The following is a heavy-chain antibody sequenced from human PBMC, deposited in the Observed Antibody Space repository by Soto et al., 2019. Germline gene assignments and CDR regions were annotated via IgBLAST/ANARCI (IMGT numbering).Heavy chain of an antibody. CDR2: VFHTVNT. CDR3: AREQYNWKI. D-gene: IGHD1-20*01. J-gene: IGHJ4*02. Sequence: LSLTCSVSGDSIGSYYWTWIRQPPGKGLQWSGYVFHTVNTNYNPSPKSRVTISEDASKNQVSLRLTSVTAAATAVYFCAREQYNWKIWGQGTLVTVSS. V-gene: IGHV4-59*01. CDR1: GDSIGSYY.